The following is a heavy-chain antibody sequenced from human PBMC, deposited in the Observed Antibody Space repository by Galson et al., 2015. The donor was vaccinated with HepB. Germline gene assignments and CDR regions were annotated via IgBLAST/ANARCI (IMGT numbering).Heavy chain of an antibody. CDR2: ISWDGGST. CDR1: GFTFDDYT. V-gene: IGHV3-43*01. Sequence: SLRLSCAASGFTFDDYTMHWVRQAPGKGLEWVSLISWDGGSTYYADSVKGRFTISRDNSKNSLYLQMNSLRTEDTALYYCAKGRVYGGPDAFDIWGQGTMVTVSS. J-gene: IGHJ3*02. D-gene: IGHD4-23*01. CDR3: AKGRVYGGPDAFDI.